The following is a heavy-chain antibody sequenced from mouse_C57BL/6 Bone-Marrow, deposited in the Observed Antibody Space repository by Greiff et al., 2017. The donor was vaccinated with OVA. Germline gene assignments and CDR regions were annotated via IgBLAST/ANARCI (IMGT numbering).Heavy chain of an antibody. V-gene: IGHV2-2*01. CDR3: AREGGTRYFDV. CDR2: IWSGGST. CDR1: GFSLTSYG. J-gene: IGHJ1*03. Sequence: VQGVESGPGLVQPSQSLSITCTVSGFSLTSYGVHWVRQSPGTGLEWLGVIWSGGSTDYNAAFISRLSISKDNSKSQVFFKMNSLQADDTAIYYCAREGGTRYFDVWGTGTTVTVSS. D-gene: IGHD4-1*01.